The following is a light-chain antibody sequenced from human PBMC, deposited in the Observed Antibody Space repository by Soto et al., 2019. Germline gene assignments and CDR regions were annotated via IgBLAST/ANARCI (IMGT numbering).Light chain of an antibody. J-gene: IGLJ1*01. CDR3: ETWDDSLSGHA. Sequence: QSVLTQPPSASGAPGQRVTISCSGSGSNIGGNYVYWYQHLPGTAPKLLIYRDNQRPSGVPDRFSGSKSGTSASLAISGLRSEDEADYYCETWDDSLSGHAFGTGTKVTVL. CDR1: GSNIGGNY. CDR2: RDN. V-gene: IGLV1-47*01.